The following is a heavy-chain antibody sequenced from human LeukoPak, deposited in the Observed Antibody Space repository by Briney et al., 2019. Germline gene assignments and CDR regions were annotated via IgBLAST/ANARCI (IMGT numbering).Heavy chain of an antibody. CDR3: AKETASGYGAFDI. D-gene: IGHD3-22*01. Sequence: GGSLRLSCAASGFTFSNYAMSWVRQAPGEGLEWVSGISGSGGSTHYADSVKGRFTISRDNSKNTLYLQMNSLKAEDTAVYYCAKETASGYGAFDIWGQGTMVTVSS. J-gene: IGHJ3*02. CDR2: ISGSGGST. CDR1: GFTFSNYA. V-gene: IGHV3-23*01.